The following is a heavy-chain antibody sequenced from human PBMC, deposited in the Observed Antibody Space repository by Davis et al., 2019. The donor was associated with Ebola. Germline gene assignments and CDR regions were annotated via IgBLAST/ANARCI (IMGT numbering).Heavy chain of an antibody. D-gene: IGHD3-3*01. Sequence: ASVTVSCKASGYTFTSYDINWVRQATGQGLEWMGWMNPNSGNTGYAQKFQGRVTMTRNTSISTAYMELSSLRSEDTAVYYCARGGHTIFGVGGYYYYYGMDVWGQGTTVTVSS. V-gene: IGHV1-8*01. CDR1: GYTFTSYD. CDR3: ARGGHTIFGVGGYYYYYGMDV. CDR2: MNPNSGNT. J-gene: IGHJ6*02.